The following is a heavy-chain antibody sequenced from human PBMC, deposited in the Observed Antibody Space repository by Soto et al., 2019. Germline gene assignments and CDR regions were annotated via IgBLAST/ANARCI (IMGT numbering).Heavy chain of an antibody. CDR2: IIPILGIA. D-gene: IGHD5-18*01. CDR3: ARGIQLWLSEYFQH. CDR1: GGTFSSYT. V-gene: IGHV1-69*02. J-gene: IGHJ1*01. Sequence: QVQLVQSGAEVKKPGSSVKVSCKASGGTFSSYTISWVRQAPGQGLEWMGRIIPILGIANYAQKFQGRVTTTADKSTSTAYMELSSLRSEDTAVYYCARGIQLWLSEYFQHWGQGTLVTVSS.